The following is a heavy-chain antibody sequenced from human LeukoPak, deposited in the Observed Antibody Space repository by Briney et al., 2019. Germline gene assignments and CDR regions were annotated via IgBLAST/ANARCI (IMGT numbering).Heavy chain of an antibody. J-gene: IGHJ6*03. D-gene: IGHD4-17*01. CDR1: GGSISSYY. V-gene: IGHV4-4*09. Sequence: SETLSLTCTVSGGSISSYYWSWVRQPPGEGLEWIGYIYSGGSTYYNPSLNRRVTISVDTSKDQFSLKLTSVTAAETDVYYCARTTTTYYSYFYYYMRVWGKGTTVTVSS. CDR2: IYSGGST. CDR3: ARTTTTYYSYFYYYMRV.